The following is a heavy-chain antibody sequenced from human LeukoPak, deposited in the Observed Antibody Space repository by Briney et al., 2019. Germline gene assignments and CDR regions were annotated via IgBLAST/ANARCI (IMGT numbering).Heavy chain of an antibody. CDR1: GFTVSSNY. CDR3: AKDHPNTSGCRGYFDC. Sequence: GGSLRLSCAASGFTVSSNYMSWVRQAPGKGLEWVSTVSTSGRDKYYADSVKGRFTISRDNSENTLFLQMNSLRAEDTAVYYCAKDHPNTSGCRGYFDCWGQGTLVTVSS. V-gene: IGHV3-23*01. J-gene: IGHJ4*02. CDR2: VSTSGRDK. D-gene: IGHD6-19*01.